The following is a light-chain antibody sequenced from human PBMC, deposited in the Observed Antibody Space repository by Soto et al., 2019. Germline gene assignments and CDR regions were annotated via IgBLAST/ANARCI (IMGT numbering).Light chain of an antibody. CDR2: GAS. J-gene: IGKJ4*02. CDR1: QCVGST. V-gene: IGKV3-15*01. Sequence: EILMTQSPATLSVSPGERVILSCRASQCVGSTLAWYQQKPGQAPRLLIRGASTRATGVPARFSGSGSGTEFTLTISSLQSEDFAVYYCRQYSTSLTFGGGTTLEIK. CDR3: RQYSTSLT.